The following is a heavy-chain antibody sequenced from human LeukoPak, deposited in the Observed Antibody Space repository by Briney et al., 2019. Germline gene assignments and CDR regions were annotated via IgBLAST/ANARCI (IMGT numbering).Heavy chain of an antibody. CDR2: IYTSGST. V-gene: IGHV4-4*07. D-gene: IGHD6-19*01. J-gene: IGHJ5*02. Sequence: SETLSLTCTVSGGSISSYYWSWIRQPAGKGLEWIGRIYTSGSTNYNPSLKSRVTISVDTSKNQFSLKLSSVTAADTAVYYCARIAVAGARGPWFDPWGQGTLVTVSS. CDR1: GGSISSYY. CDR3: ARIAVAGARGPWFDP.